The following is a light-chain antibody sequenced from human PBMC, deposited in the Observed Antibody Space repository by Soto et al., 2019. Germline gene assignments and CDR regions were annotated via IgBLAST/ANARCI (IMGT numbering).Light chain of an antibody. V-gene: IGKV4-1*01. J-gene: IGKJ5*01. CDR2: WAS. CDR3: QQYYSTPLT. Sequence: DIVMTQSPDSLAVSLGERATINCKSSQSVLYSSNNKNYLAWYQQKPGQPPKLLIYWASTRESGVPDRFSGSGSGTDFTLTISSLQAEDVAVYYCQQYYSTPLTFGQGTRREIK. CDR1: QSVLYSSNNKNY.